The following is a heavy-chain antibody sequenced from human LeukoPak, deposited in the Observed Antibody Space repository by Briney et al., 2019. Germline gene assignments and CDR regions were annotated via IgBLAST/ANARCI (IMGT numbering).Heavy chain of an antibody. J-gene: IGHJ3*02. CDR3: ARHTVGAPDAFDI. Sequence: KPSETLSLTCTVSSXSISSYYWSWIRQPPGKGLERIGYIYYSGSTNYNPSLKSRVTISVDTSKNQFSLKLSSVTAADTAVYYCARHTVGAPDAFDIWGQGTMVTVSS. CDR2: IYYSGST. CDR1: SXSISSYY. D-gene: IGHD3-10*01. V-gene: IGHV4-59*08.